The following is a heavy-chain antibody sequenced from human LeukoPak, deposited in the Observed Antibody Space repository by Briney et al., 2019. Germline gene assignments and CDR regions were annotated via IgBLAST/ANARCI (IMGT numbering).Heavy chain of an antibody. Sequence: SQTLSLTCAISGDSVSSNSATCNWIRQSPSRGLEWLGRTYYRSQWYNDYAVSVKSRITINPDTSKNQFSLQLNSVTPEDTAVYYCARGTTGTVYAFDIWGQGTLVTVSS. CDR2: TYYRSQWYN. CDR1: GDSVSSNSAT. CDR3: ARGTTGTVYAFDI. V-gene: IGHV6-1*01. J-gene: IGHJ4*02. D-gene: IGHD1-1*01.